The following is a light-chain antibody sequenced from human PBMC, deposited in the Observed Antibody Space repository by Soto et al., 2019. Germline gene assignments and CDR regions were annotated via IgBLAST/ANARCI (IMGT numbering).Light chain of an antibody. J-gene: IGLJ1*01. Sequence: QSALPQLASVAGSAGQSITISCTGTSSDVGGYNYVSWYQQYPGKARKLMISDVSNRPSGVSNRFSGSKSGNTACLTISGLQAEEEADYYCSSYTSSSPCVCGTGTKLTVL. CDR2: DVS. V-gene: IGLV2-14*01. CDR1: SSDVGGYNY. CDR3: SSYTSSSPCV.